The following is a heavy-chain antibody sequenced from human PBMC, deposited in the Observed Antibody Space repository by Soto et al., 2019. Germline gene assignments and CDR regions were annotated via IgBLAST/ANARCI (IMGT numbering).Heavy chain of an antibody. CDR3: ARAYYGYSTDY. CDR1: GGTFSSYT. D-gene: IGHD5-18*01. Sequence: QVQLVQSGAEVKKPGSSVKVSCKASGGTFSSYTISWVRQAPGQGLEWMGRIIPILGIANYAQKFQGRVTXTXXKPTSTAYMELSSLRSEDTAVYYCARAYYGYSTDYWGQGTLVTVSS. J-gene: IGHJ4*02. V-gene: IGHV1-69*02. CDR2: IIPILGIA.